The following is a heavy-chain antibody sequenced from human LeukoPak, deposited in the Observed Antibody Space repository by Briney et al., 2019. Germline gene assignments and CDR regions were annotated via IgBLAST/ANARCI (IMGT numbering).Heavy chain of an antibody. Sequence: SETLSLTCAVYGGSFSCFYCSWIRQSPGKGLEWIGEINHRRSTNYNPSLKSRVTVSVGTSKNQFSLRLTSVTAADTAVYYCARGRTGYCTSVGFSHFDYWGQGTLVTVSA. CDR3: ARGRTGYCTSVGFSHFDY. D-gene: IGHD2-8*02. J-gene: IGHJ4*02. V-gene: IGHV4-34*01. CDR1: GGSFSCFY. CDR2: INHRRST.